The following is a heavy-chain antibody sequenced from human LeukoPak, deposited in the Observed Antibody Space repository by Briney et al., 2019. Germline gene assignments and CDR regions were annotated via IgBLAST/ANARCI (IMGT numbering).Heavy chain of an antibody. CDR1: GFTFSSYA. CDR3: AKDRSLFHCSGGSCYSAEVDYYYGMDV. V-gene: IGHV3-23*01. D-gene: IGHD2-15*01. J-gene: IGHJ6*02. CDR2: ISGSGGST. Sequence: GGSLRLSCAASGFTFSSYAMSWVRQAPGEGVECVSAISGSGGSTYYADSVKGRFTISRDNSKNTLYVRMNSLSDEDTAVYYCAKDRSLFHCSGGSCYSAEVDYYYGMDVWGQGTTVTVSS.